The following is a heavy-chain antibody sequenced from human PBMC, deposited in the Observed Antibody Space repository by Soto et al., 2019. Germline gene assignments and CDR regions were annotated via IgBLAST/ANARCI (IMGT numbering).Heavy chain of an antibody. V-gene: IGHV3-33*01. CDR3: ARDPSLAAAGTADY. J-gene: IGHJ4*02. Sequence: GGSLRLSCAASGFTFSSYGMHWVHQAPGKGLEWVAVIWYDGSNKYYADSVKGRFTISRDNSKNTLYLQMNSLRAEDTAVYYCARDPSLAAAGTADYWGQGTLVTVSS. D-gene: IGHD6-13*01. CDR2: IWYDGSNK. CDR1: GFTFSSYG.